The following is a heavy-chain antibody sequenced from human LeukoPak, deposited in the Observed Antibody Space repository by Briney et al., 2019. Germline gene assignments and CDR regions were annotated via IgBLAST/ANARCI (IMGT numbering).Heavy chain of an antibody. CDR1: GYTFTGYY. J-gene: IGHJ4*02. D-gene: IGHD6-19*01. V-gene: IGHV1-2*02. Sequence: GASVKVSCKASGYTFTGYYLYWVRQAPGQGLEWMGWINPNSGGTNYAQNFQGRVTMTRDTSISTAYMELSRLRSDDTAVYYCARDSSGWYGDNWGQGTLVTVSS. CDR2: INPNSGGT. CDR3: ARDSSGWYGDN.